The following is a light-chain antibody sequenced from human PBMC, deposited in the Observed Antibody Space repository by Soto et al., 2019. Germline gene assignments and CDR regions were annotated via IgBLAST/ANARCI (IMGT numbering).Light chain of an antibody. J-gene: IGLJ1*01. V-gene: IGLV2-14*03. CDR2: GVT. Sequence: QSALTQPTSVSGSPGQSITISCTGNHNDIGTYDYVSWYQQHPGRAPRLLIHGVTTRPSGISGRFSASKSGLTASLTISGLQPEEEADYYCSSVKSNSIYVLGTGTKVT. CDR3: SSVKSNSIYV. CDR1: HNDIGTYDY.